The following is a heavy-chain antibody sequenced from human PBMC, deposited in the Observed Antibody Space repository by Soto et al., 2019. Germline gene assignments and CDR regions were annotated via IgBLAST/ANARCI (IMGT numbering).Heavy chain of an antibody. CDR1: GGSISSGGYY. Sequence: SKTLSLTCTVSGGSISSGGYYWSWIRQHPGKGLEWIGRIYATGTTDYNPSLKSRVMMSVDTSKKQFSLKLRSVTAADTAVYYCVRDGTKTLRDWFDPWGQGIWVTVSS. J-gene: IGHJ5*02. V-gene: IGHV4-31*03. D-gene: IGHD1-1*01. CDR3: VRDGTKTLRDWFDP. CDR2: IYATGTT.